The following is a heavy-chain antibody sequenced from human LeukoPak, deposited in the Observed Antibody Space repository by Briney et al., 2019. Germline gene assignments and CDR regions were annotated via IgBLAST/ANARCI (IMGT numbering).Heavy chain of an antibody. D-gene: IGHD5-18*01. CDR1: GGSISSYY. Sequence: SETLSLTCTVSGGSISSYYWSWIRQPPGKGLEWIGYIYYSGSTTYNPSLKSRVTISVDTSKNQFSLKLSSVTAADTAVYYCAGSGYSYGPDFDYWGQGTLVTVSS. CDR2: IYYSGST. J-gene: IGHJ4*02. CDR3: AGSGYSYGPDFDY. V-gene: IGHV4-59*08.